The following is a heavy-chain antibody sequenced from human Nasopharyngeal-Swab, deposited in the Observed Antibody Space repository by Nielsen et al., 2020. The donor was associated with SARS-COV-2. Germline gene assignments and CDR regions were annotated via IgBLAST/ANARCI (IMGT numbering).Heavy chain of an antibody. CDR3: ARVEAGYSSGGPYYYYGMDV. V-gene: IGHV1-3*01. CDR1: GYTFTSYA. J-gene: IGHJ6*02. Sequence: ASVKVSCKASGYTFTSYAMHWVRQAPGQRLEWMGWINAGNGNTKYSQKFQGRVTITRDTSASTAYMELSSLRSEDTAVYYCARVEAGYSSGGPYYYYGMDVWGHGTTVTVSS. D-gene: IGHD6-19*01. CDR2: INAGNGNT.